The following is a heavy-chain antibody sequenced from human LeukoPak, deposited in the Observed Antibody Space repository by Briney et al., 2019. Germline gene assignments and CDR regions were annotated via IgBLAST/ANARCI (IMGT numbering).Heavy chain of an antibody. CDR2: TYYRSKWYN. J-gene: IGHJ4*02. CDR1: GDSVSSNSAA. Sequence: SQTLSLTCAISGDSVSSNSAAWNWIRQSPSRGLEWLGRTYYRSKWYNDYAVSVKSRITINPDTSKNQFSLQLNSVTPEDTAVYYCARSLHDFWSGYYHPLDYWGQGTLVTVSS. V-gene: IGHV6-1*01. CDR3: ARSLHDFWSGYYHPLDY. D-gene: IGHD3-3*01.